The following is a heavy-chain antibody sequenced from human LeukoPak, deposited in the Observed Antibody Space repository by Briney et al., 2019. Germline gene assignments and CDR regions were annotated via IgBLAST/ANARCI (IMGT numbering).Heavy chain of an antibody. V-gene: IGHV1-24*01. Sequence: ASVKVSCKVSGYTLTELSMHWVRQAPGKGLEWMGGFDPEDGETIYAQKFQGRVTMTEDTSTDTAYMELSSLRSEDTVVYYCATKGPTYDSSGYYYDYWGQGTLVTVSS. CDR1: GYTLTELS. D-gene: IGHD3-22*01. CDR3: ATKGPTYDSSGYYYDY. J-gene: IGHJ4*02. CDR2: FDPEDGET.